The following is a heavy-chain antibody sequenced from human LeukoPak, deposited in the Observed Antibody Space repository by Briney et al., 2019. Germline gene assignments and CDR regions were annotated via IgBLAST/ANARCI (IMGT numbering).Heavy chain of an antibody. CDR3: VKEANGYYFDY. J-gene: IGHJ4*02. D-gene: IGHD2-8*01. V-gene: IGHV3-64D*06. Sequence: DSVKGRFTISRDSSKNTLYLQMSSLRAEDTAVYYCVKEANGYYFDYWGQGTLVTVSS.